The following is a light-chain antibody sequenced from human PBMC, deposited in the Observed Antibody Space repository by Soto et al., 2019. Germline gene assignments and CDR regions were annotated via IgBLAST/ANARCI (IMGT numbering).Light chain of an antibody. V-gene: IGLV2-11*01. CDR2: DVS. CDR3: CSYAGRYILV. J-gene: IGLJ2*01. Sequence: QSELTQPRSVSGSPGQSVTISCTGTSSDVGGYDYVSWYQQHPGKAPKVIIYDVSKRPSGVPDRFSGSKSGNTASLTISGLQTEDESDYYCCSYAGRYILVFGGGTKLTVL. CDR1: SSDVGGYDY.